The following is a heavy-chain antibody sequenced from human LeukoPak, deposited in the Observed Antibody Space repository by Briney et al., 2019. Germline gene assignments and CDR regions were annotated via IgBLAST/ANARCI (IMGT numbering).Heavy chain of an antibody. D-gene: IGHD2-21*02. CDR1: GGSVGSGSNY. V-gene: IGHV4-61*01. CDR2: IYYSGST. CDR3: ARVRLANTIVVVTNYGMDV. J-gene: IGHJ6*02. Sequence: PSETLSLTCTVSGGSVGSGSNYWSWIRQPPGKGLEWIGYIYYSGSTNYNPSLKRRVTISVDTSKNQFSLKLSSVNAAGTDVYYCARVRLANTIVVVTNYGMDVWGQGTTVTVSS.